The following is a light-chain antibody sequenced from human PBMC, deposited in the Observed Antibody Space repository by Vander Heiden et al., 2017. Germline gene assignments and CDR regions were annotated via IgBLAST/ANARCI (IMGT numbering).Light chain of an antibody. CDR3: QQYNNWRALT. V-gene: IGKV3-15*01. Sequence: ILMTQSPATLSVSPGERATLSRRASQSVRSSVAWYQQKPGQAPRLLIYDASTRATGIPARFSGRGSGTEFTLTISSLQSEDFAVYYCQQYNNWRALTFGGGTKVETK. CDR1: QSVRSS. CDR2: DAS. J-gene: IGKJ4*01.